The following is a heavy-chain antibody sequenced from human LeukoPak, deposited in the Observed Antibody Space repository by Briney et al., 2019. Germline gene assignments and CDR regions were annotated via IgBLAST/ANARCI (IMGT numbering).Heavy chain of an antibody. CDR2: INWNGGST. CDR1: GFTFDDYG. D-gene: IGHD2/OR15-2a*01. J-gene: IGHJ4*02. Sequence: GGSLRLSCAASGFTFDDYGMSWVRQAPGKGLEWVSGINWNGGSTGYADSVKGRFTISRDNAKNSLYLQMNSLRAEDTALYHCARVSVSGPNIYFDYWGQGTLVTVSS. V-gene: IGHV3-20*01. CDR3: ARVSVSGPNIYFDY.